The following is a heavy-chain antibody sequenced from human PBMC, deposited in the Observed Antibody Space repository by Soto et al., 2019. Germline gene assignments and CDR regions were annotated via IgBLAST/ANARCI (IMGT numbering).Heavy chain of an antibody. CDR2: IYYSGST. CDR1: GDSSSSYY. CDR3: ARETYGDYVGYFDP. V-gene: IGHV4-59*01. D-gene: IGHD4-17*01. Sequence: TSETLSLTCTVSGDSSSSYYWSWIRQPPGKGLEWIGYIYYSGSTNYNPSLKSRVTISVDTSKNQFSLKLSSVTAADTAVYYCARETYGDYVGYFDPWGQGIQVTVSS. J-gene: IGHJ5*02.